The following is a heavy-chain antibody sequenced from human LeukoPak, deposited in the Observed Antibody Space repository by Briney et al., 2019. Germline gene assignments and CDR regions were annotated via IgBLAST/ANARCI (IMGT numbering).Heavy chain of an antibody. CDR1: GFTFSTYW. D-gene: IGHD3-3*01. CDR3: ARCVFFAFDI. V-gene: IGHV3-7*01. J-gene: IGHJ3*02. Sequence: GGSLRLSCAASGFTFSTYWMTWVRQPPGKGLEWVANIKQDGGEKYYVDSVKGRFTISRDNAQNSLYLQMNSLRAEDTAVYYCARCVFFAFDIWGRGTMVTVS. CDR2: IKQDGGEK.